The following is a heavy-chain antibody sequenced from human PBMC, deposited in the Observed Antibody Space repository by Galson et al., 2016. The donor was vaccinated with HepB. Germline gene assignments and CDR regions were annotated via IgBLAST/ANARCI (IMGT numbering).Heavy chain of an antibody. D-gene: IGHD4-23*01. CDR3: ARVRAVEWELLLDAFDI. Sequence: SVKVSCKASGYTFTGYSMHWVRQAPGQGLEWMGWINPNGGGTNYAQKFQGRVTMTRDTSITTAYMELNSLRSDDTAVYYCARVRAVEWELLLDAFDIWGQGTMVTVSS. CDR1: GYTFTGYS. CDR2: INPNGGGT. J-gene: IGHJ3*02. V-gene: IGHV1-2*02.